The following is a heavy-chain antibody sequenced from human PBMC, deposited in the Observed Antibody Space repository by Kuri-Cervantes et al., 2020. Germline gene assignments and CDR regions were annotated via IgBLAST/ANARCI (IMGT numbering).Heavy chain of an antibody. J-gene: IGHJ5*02. CDR1: GYTFTSYD. CDR3: ARDLGYCSSTSCWWFDP. V-gene: IGHV1-2*04. D-gene: IGHD2-2*01. Sequence: ASVKVSCKASGYTFTSYDINWVRQATGQGLEWMGWMNPNSGGTNYAQKFQGWVTMTRDTSISTAYMELSSLRSEDTAVYYCARDLGYCSSTSCWWFDPWGQGTLVTVSS. CDR2: MNPNSGGT.